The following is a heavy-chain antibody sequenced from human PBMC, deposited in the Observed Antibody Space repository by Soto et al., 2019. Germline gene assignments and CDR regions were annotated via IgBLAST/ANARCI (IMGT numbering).Heavy chain of an antibody. CDR2: ISSSGSTI. D-gene: IGHD2-2*01. J-gene: IGHJ4*02. CDR3: ARDLGYCTSTRCYSSQGPLDY. CDR1: GFTFSSYE. V-gene: IGHV3-48*03. Sequence: EVQLVESGGGLVQPGGSLRLSCAASGFTFSSYEMNWVRQAPGKGLEWVSYISSSGSTIYYADSVKGRFTISRDNAKNSLYLQMNSLRPEDTAVYYCARDLGYCTSTRCYSSQGPLDYWGQGTLVTVSS.